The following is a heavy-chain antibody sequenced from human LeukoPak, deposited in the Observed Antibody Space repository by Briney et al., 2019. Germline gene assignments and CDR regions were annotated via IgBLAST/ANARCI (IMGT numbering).Heavy chain of an antibody. J-gene: IGHJ4*02. D-gene: IGHD3-22*01. CDR1: GGSISSGGYY. CDR3: ARGSDYDSSGYYSLFDY. V-gene: IGHV4-31*03. CDR2: IYYSGST. Sequence: PSETLSLTCTVSGGSISSGGYYWSWIRQHPGKGLEWIGYIYYSGSTYYNPSLKNRVTISVDTSKNQFSLKLSSVAAADTAVYYCARGSDYDSSGYYSLFDYWGQGTLVTVSS.